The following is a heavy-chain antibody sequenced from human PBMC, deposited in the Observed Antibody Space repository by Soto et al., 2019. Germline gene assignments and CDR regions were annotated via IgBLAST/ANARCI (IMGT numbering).Heavy chain of an antibody. D-gene: IGHD1-1*01. CDR3: ARDDVERIGDYYGMDV. Sequence: QVQLVESGGGVVQPGRSLRLSCAASGFTFSSYGMHWVRQAPGKGLEWVAVIWYDGSNKYYADSVKGRFTISRDNSKNTRYLQVNSLRAEDTAVYYCARDDVERIGDYYGMDVWGQGTTVTVSS. CDR1: GFTFSSYG. J-gene: IGHJ6*02. V-gene: IGHV3-33*01. CDR2: IWYDGSNK.